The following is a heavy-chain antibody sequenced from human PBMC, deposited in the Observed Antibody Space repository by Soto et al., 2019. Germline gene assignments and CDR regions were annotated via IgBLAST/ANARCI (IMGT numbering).Heavy chain of an antibody. CDR3: SREGGHCTRPSCYSGFES. CDR1: GFTFNNHG. CDR2: IWHAGYEE. J-gene: IGHJ4*02. Sequence: QGHLLQSGGGVVRPGKSLTLSCEASGFTFNNHGAHWVRQAPGKGLEWVAVIWHAGYEEYYAYSVKGRFTISRDNFKNTLSLRMNGLTVDDTAVYYCSREGGHCTRPSCYSGFESWGQGSLVTVSS. V-gene: IGHV3-33*01. D-gene: IGHD2-8*01.